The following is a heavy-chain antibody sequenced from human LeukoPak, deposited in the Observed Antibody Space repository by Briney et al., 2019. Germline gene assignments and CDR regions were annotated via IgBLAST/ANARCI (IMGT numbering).Heavy chain of an antibody. CDR3: AREPRPPGSVNYGPGFDY. CDR2: INPSSGGT. J-gene: IGHJ4*02. Sequence: GASVKVSCKASGYTFTSHYMHWVRQAPGQGLEWMGIINPSSGGTSYTQKFQGRVTMTRDTSTGTVYVELSSLRSEDSAVYYCAREPRPPGSVNYGPGFDYWGQGSLVTVSS. D-gene: IGHD3-10*01. CDR1: GYTFTSHY. V-gene: IGHV1-46*01.